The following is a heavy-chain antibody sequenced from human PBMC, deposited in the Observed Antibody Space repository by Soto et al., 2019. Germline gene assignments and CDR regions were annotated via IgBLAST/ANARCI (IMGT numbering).Heavy chain of an antibody. CDR1: GFTFSSYA. CDR2: ISYDGSNK. CDR3: ARARIAVAGPFDY. V-gene: IGHV3-30-3*01. D-gene: IGHD6-19*01. Sequence: VQLVESGGGVVQPGRSLRLSCAASGFTFSSYAMHWVRQAPGKGLEWVAVISYDGSNKYYADSVKGRFTISRDNSENTLYLQMNSLRAEDTAVYYCARARIAVAGPFDYWGQGTLVTVSS. J-gene: IGHJ4*02.